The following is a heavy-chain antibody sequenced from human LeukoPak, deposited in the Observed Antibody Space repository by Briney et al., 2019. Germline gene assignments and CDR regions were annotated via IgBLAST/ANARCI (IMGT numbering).Heavy chain of an antibody. D-gene: IGHD2-21*01. CDR2: VRNRASSYTT. V-gene: IGHV3-72*01. CDR3: VGVRGGGHLNQ. Sequence: PGGSLRLSCAASGFTFSVHYMDWVRQAPGKGLECVGRVRNRASSYTTEYAASVKGRFTISRDDSKNSLYLQMNSLKTEDTAMYYCVGVRGGGHLNQWGQGTLVTVSS. J-gene: IGHJ4*02. CDR1: GFTFSVHY.